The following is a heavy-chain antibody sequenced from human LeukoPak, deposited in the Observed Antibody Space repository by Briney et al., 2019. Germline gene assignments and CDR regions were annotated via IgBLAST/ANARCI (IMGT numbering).Heavy chain of an antibody. J-gene: IGHJ4*02. CDR3: ARYGGYDSSGYYLSALDY. CDR1: GGSISSYY. V-gene: IGHV4-59*01. D-gene: IGHD3-22*01. CDR2: IYYSGST. Sequence: SETLSLTCTVSGGSISSYYWSWIRQPPGKGLEWIGYIYYSGSTNYNPSLKSRVTISVDTSKNQFSLKLSSVTAADTAVYYCARYGGYDSSGYYLSALDYWGQGTLVTVSS.